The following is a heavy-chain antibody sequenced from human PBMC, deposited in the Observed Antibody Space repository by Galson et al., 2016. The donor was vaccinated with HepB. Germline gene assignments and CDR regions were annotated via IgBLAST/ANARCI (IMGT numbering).Heavy chain of an antibody. CDR1: GGSIISGYY. CDR2: IYYSGST. J-gene: IGHJ4*02. Sequence: TLSLTCTVSGGSIISGYYWSWIRQHPGKGLEWIGYIYYSGSTHYNPSLKSRVSISVDTSKNQFSLKVSSVTAADTAVYYCARDFSVAGSLAQVGFDYWGQGTLVTVSS. D-gene: IGHD6-19*01. CDR3: ARDFSVAGSLAQVGFDY. V-gene: IGHV4-31*03.